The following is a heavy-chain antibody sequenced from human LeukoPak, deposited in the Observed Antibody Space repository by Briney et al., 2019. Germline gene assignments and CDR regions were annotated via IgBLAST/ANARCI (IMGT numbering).Heavy chain of an antibody. J-gene: IGHJ4*02. Sequence: SLRLSCAASGFTFDDYAMHWVRQAPGKGLEWVSGISWNSGSIGYADSVKGRFTISRDNAKNSLYLQMNSLRAEDTALYYCAKDSGDYSTGALDYWGQGTLVTVSS. CDR3: AKDSGDYSTGALDY. D-gene: IGHD4-4*01. CDR2: ISWNSGSI. V-gene: IGHV3-9*01. CDR1: GFTFDDYA.